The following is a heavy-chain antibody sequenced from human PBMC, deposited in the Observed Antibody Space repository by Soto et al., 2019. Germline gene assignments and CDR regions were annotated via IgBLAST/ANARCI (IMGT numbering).Heavy chain of an antibody. CDR3: ARRPYDFVSGSYFDY. Sequence: VQLLQSGAEVKKPGASVKVSREASGYTFTSHQIHWGRQAPGQGLEWMGIIEPRTGGTSYAQKFQGRVTMTRDTSTSMVYMVLSSLRSEDTAIYYCARRPYDFVSGSYFDYWGQGTLVTVSS. J-gene: IGHJ4*02. CDR1: GYTFTSHQ. D-gene: IGHD3-10*01. CDR2: IEPRTGGT. V-gene: IGHV1-46*03.